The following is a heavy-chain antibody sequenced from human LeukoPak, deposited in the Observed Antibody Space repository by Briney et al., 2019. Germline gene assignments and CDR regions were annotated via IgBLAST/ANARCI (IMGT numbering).Heavy chain of an antibody. J-gene: IGHJ4*02. CDR1: GGSISSYY. V-gene: IGHV4-4*07. CDR2: IYTSGST. Sequence: SETLSLTCTVSGGSISSYYWSWIRQPAGKGPEWIGRIYTSGSTNYNPSLKSRVTMSVDTSKNQFSLKLSSVTAADTAVYYCARDDATTALHYFDYWGQGTLVTVSS. D-gene: IGHD1-26*01. CDR3: ARDDATTALHYFDY.